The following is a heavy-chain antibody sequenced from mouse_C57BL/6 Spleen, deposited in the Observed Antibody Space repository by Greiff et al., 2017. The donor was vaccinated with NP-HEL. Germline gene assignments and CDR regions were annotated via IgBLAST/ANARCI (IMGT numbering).Heavy chain of an antibody. CDR1: GFTFSSYG. J-gene: IGHJ3*01. V-gene: IGHV5-6*01. CDR3: ARRDYDGFAY. CDR2: ISSGGSYT. Sequence: EVQVVESGGDLVKPGGSLKLSCAASGFTFSSYGMSWVRQTPDKRLEWVATISSGGSYTYYPDSVKGRFTISRDNAKNTLYLQMSSLKSEDTAMYYCARRDYDGFAYWGQGTLVTVSA. D-gene: IGHD2-4*01.